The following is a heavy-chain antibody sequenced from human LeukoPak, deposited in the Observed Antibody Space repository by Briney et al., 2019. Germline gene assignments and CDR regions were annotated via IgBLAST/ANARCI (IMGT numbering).Heavy chain of an antibody. CDR3: ASRNYYSSGRPFDY. Sequence: GGSLRLSCAASGFTFSNYAMSWVRQAPGKGLEWVSTISGSGTSTYYADSVKGRFTISRDNSKNTLYLQMNSLRPEDTAVNYCASRNYYSSGRPFDYWGQGTLVTVSS. CDR1: GFTFSNYA. V-gene: IGHV3-23*01. D-gene: IGHD3-10*01. J-gene: IGHJ4*02. CDR2: ISGSGTST.